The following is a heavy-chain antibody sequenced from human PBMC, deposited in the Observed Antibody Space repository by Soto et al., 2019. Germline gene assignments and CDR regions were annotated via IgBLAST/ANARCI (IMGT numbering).Heavy chain of an antibody. V-gene: IGHV3-30-3*01. CDR1: GFTFSSYA. D-gene: IGHD6-19*01. CDR3: ARVGGSSGWYEDAFDI. J-gene: IGHJ3*02. CDR2: ISYDGSNK. Sequence: GGSLRLSCAASGFTFSSYATHWVRQAPGKGLEWVAVISYDGSNKYYADSVKGRFTISRDNSKNTLYLQMNSLRAEDTAVYYCARVGGSSGWYEDAFDIWGQGTMVTVSS.